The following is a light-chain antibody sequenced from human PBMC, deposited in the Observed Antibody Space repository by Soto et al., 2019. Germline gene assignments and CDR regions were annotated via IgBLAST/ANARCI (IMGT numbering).Light chain of an antibody. CDR1: GSDIGTYNY. V-gene: IGLV2-11*01. CDR2: DVN. CDR3: CSYAGNWL. Sequence: QSALTQPRSVSGSPGQSVAISCAGTGSDIGTYNYVSWYQHHPGKAPKVIIYDVNKRPSGVPDRFSGSRSGNTASLTISGLQSEDEADYHCCSYAGNWLFGGGTQLTVL. J-gene: IGLJ3*02.